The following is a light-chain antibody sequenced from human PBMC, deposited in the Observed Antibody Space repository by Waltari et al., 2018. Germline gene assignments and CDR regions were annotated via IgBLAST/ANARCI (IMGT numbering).Light chain of an antibody. CDR1: QSLLHSNGYNF. J-gene: IGKJ1*01. Sequence: DIVVTESPLSLPVTPGEAASIPCRSSQSLLHSNGYNFLDWYLQKPGQSPQLLIFLGSHRASGVPDRFSGSGSGTDFTLEISRVEAEDVGVYYCMQALQTPPTFGQGTKVEVK. CDR2: LGS. CDR3: MQALQTPPT. V-gene: IGKV2-28*01.